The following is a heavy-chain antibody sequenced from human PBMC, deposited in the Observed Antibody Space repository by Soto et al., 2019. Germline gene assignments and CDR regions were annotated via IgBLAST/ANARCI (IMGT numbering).Heavy chain of an antibody. CDR3: VQSRCGGDCLQSYSAHSYYGLDV. CDR1: GFSLSTIGVG. J-gene: IGHJ6*02. D-gene: IGHD2-21*02. CDR2: IYWDDDK. Sequence: QITLKESGTTLVKPTQTLTLTCTFSGFSLSTIGVGVGWIRQPPGKALEWLALIYWDDDKRYSPSLKSRLTVTKDTSKVQVVLTMTNMNPVDTASYYCVQSRCGGDCLQSYSAHSYYGLDVWGQGTTFTVSS. V-gene: IGHV2-5*02.